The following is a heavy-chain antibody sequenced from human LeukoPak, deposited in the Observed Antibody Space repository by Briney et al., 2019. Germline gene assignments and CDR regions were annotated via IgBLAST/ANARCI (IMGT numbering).Heavy chain of an antibody. CDR1: GFIFSNYA. Sequence: PGGSLRLSCAASGFIFSNYAMSWVRQAPGKGLEWVGFIRSKAYGGTTEYAASVKGRFTISRDDSKSIAYLQMNSLKTEDTAVYYCTRDRWGYCSSTSCSHFDYWGQGTLVTVSS. V-gene: IGHV3-49*04. D-gene: IGHD2-2*01. CDR3: TRDRWGYCSSTSCSHFDY. CDR2: IRSKAYGGTT. J-gene: IGHJ4*02.